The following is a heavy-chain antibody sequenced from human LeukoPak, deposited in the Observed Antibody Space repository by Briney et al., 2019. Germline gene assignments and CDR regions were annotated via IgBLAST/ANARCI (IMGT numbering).Heavy chain of an antibody. Sequence: GGSLRLSCAASGFTFRSYEMNWVRQAPGKGLEWVSFISNSGDSIYYADSVKGRFTISRDNDKNSLFLQMNSLRAEDTAVYYCARSEARFMLSWGQGTLVTVSS. CDR1: GFTFRSYE. V-gene: IGHV3-48*03. CDR2: ISNSGDSI. J-gene: IGHJ4*02. CDR3: ARSEARFMLS. D-gene: IGHD3-16*02.